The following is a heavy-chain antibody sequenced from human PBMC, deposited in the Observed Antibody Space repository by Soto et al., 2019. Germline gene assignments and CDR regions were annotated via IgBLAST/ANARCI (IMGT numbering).Heavy chain of an antibody. Sequence: PSETLSLTCTVSGDSVSGRDYYWSWIRQPPGKGLEWIGYIYYSGTPYYSPSLRSRTRISIDRSKNQFSLELSSVTAAGTAVYFCARDMAVPEYFDYWGHGTLVTVSS. D-gene: IGHD6-19*01. CDR1: GDSVSGRDYY. J-gene: IGHJ4*01. CDR2: IYYSGTP. CDR3: ARDMAVPEYFDY. V-gene: IGHV4-30-4*01.